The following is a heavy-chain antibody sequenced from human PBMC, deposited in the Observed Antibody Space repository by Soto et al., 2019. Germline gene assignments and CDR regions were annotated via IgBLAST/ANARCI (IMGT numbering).Heavy chain of an antibody. CDR1: GFTVSSNY. CDR3: TTDSYSTIIIVRFDY. Sequence: GGSLRLSCAASGFTVSSNYMSWVRQAPGKGLEWVGRIKSKTDGGKTDSAEPVKGRFAISRDDSNNMVYLQMNSLKIEDTAVYYCTTDSYSTIIIVRFDYWGHGTLVTVS. V-gene: IGHV3-15*01. D-gene: IGHD3-22*01. J-gene: IGHJ4*01. CDR2: IKSKTDGGKT.